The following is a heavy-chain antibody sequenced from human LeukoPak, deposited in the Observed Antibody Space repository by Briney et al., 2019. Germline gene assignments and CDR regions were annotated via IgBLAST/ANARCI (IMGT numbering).Heavy chain of an antibody. CDR1: GYSFTSYW. D-gene: IGHD1-26*01. Sequence: GESLKISCKGSGYSFTSYWIGWVRQMPGKGLEWMGIIYPGDSDTRYSPSSQGQVTISADKSTSTAYLQWSSLKASDTAMYYCARHPSASYYYFDYWGQGTLVTVSS. CDR3: ARHPSASYYYFDY. J-gene: IGHJ4*02. CDR2: IYPGDSDT. V-gene: IGHV5-51*01.